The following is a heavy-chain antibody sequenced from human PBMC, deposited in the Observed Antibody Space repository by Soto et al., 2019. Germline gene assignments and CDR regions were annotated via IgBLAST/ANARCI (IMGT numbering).Heavy chain of an antibody. D-gene: IGHD1-26*01. J-gene: IGHJ6*02. Sequence: PSETLSLTCAVSGYSISSSNWWSWIRQPPGKGLEWIGYIYYSGSTNYNPSLKSRVTISVDTSKNQFSLKMSSVTAADTAVYYCAREGGNSGVPWEYYYGMDVWGQGTTVTVS. V-gene: IGHV4-28*03. CDR2: IYYSGST. CDR3: AREGGNSGVPWEYYYGMDV. CDR1: GYSISSSNW.